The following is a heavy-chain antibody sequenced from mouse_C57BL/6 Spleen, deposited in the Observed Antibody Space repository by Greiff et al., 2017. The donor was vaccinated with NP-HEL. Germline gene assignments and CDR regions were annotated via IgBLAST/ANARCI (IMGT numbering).Heavy chain of an antibody. J-gene: IGHJ3*01. CDR1: GFTFRSYA. CDR2: ISDGGSYT. CDR3: ASLVTTSAWFAY. Sequence: EVHLVESGGGLVKPGGSLKLSCAASGFTFRSYAMSWVRQTPAKRLEWVAPISDGGSYTYYPDNVKGRLTISRDNAKNNLYLQLSHLKSEDTAMYYCASLVTTSAWFAYWGPGTLVTVSA. V-gene: IGHV5-4*01. D-gene: IGHD2-2*01.